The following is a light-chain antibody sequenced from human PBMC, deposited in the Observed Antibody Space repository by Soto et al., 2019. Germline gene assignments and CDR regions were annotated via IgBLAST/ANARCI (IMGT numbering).Light chain of an antibody. Sequence: EIVMTQSPATLSVSPGERATLSCRASQNVNSNLAWYQQKPGQAPRLLIYGASTRDTGVPARFGGSGSGTEFTLTISNLQPEDFAIYYCQHLNNWPSYTFGQGTKLETK. V-gene: IGKV3-15*01. CDR2: GAS. CDR1: QNVNSN. J-gene: IGKJ2*01. CDR3: QHLNNWPSYT.